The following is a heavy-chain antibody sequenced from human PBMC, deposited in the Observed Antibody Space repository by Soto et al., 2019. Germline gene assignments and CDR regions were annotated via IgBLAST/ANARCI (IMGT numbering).Heavy chain of an antibody. V-gene: IGHV3-21*01. CDR2: ISSRSSYI. CDR1: GFTFSSYA. D-gene: IGHD3-16*02. CDR3: ARGLSTLSPLDY. Sequence: GGSLRLSCAASGFTFSSYAMSWVRQAPGRGLEWVSSISSRSSYIYYADSVKGRFTISRDNAKNSLYLQMNSLRAEDTAVYYCARGLSTLSPLDYWGQGTLVTV. J-gene: IGHJ4*02.